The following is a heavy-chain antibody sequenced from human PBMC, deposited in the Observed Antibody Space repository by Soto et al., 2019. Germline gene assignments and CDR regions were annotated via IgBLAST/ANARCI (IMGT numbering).Heavy chain of an antibody. D-gene: IGHD3-3*01. Sequence: PGGSLRLSCAASGFTVSSHYMSWVRQAPGKGLEWVSVIYSGGSTYYADSVKGRFIISRDNSKNTLYLQMNSLRAEDTAVYYCANDFWSGYYTADYWGQGTLVTVSS. V-gene: IGHV3-53*01. CDR2: IYSGGST. J-gene: IGHJ4*02. CDR3: ANDFWSGYYTADY. CDR1: GFTVSSHY.